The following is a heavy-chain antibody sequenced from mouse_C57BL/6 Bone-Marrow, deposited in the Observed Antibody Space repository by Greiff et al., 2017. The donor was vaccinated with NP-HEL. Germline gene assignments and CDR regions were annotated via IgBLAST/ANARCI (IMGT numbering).Heavy chain of an antibody. CDR2: IDPSDSYT. CDR3: ARRYYSQAWCAY. Sequence: QVQLQQSGAELVMPGASVKLSCKASGYTFTSYWMHWVKQRPGQGLEWIGEIDPSDSYTNCNQKFKGKSTLTVDKSSSTAYMQRSSLTSEDSAVYYCARRYYSQAWCAYWGQGTLVTVSA. J-gene: IGHJ3*01. CDR1: GYTFTSYW. V-gene: IGHV1-69*01. D-gene: IGHD2-12*01.